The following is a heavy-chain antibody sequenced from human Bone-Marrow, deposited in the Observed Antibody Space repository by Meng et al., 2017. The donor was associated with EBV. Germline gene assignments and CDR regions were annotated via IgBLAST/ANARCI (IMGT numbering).Heavy chain of an antibody. J-gene: IGHJ4*02. Sequence: QVRLLQSGAEVKKPGCSVKVSCRTSGGTFRSDAVSWVRQAPGQGLEWMGGLIPMVGAPHYAQKFQGRVTIIADESTSTHSMELNSLRSEDTAMYYCASESGRGFTPDYWGQGTLVTVSS. CDR3: ASESGRGFTPDY. V-gene: IGHV1-69*01. D-gene: IGHD3-10*01. CDR2: LIPMVGAP. CDR1: GGTFRSDA.